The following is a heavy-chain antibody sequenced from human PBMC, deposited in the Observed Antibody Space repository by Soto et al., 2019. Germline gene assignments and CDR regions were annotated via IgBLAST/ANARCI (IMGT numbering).Heavy chain of an antibody. CDR2: ISGSGGDT. D-gene: IGHD3-3*01. Sequence: PGGSLSLSCAASGFTFSTYAMSWVRQAPGKGLEWVSAISGSGGDTYYADSVKGRFTISRDNSKNTLYLQMNSLRAEDTAVYYCAKDGDYYDFWSGYGMDVWGQGTTVTVSS. V-gene: IGHV3-23*01. CDR3: AKDGDYYDFWSGYGMDV. CDR1: GFTFSTYA. J-gene: IGHJ6*01.